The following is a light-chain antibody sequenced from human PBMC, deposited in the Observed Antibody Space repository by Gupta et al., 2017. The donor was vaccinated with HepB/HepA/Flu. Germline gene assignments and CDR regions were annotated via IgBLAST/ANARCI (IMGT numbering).Light chain of an antibody. CDR2: LGS. V-gene: IGKV2-28*01. J-gene: IGKJ5*01. CDR1: QSLLHINGYNY. Sequence: DIVMTQSRLSLPVTPGEPASISSRSSQSLLHINGYNYLDWYLQKPGQSPQLLIYLGSNRASGVPDRFSGSGSGTDFTLKSSRVEAEDVGVYYCMQALQTSITFGQGTRLEIK. CDR3: MQALQTSIT.